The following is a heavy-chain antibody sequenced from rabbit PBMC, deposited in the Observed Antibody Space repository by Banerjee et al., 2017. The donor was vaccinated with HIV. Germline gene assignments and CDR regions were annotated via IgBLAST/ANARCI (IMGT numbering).Heavy chain of an antibody. V-gene: IGHV1S40*01. CDR2: IYAGSSGST. CDR1: GFSFSGGYD. D-gene: IGHD6-1*01. CDR3: ARDDYYTYGYAGYLYDL. J-gene: IGHJ4*01. Sequence: QSLEESGGDLVKPGASLTLTCTASGFSFSGGYDLCWVRQAPGKGLEWIACIYAGSSGSTYYARWAEGRFTISKTSSTTVTLQMTSLTAADTATYFCARDDYYTYGYAGYLYDLWGQGTLVTVS.